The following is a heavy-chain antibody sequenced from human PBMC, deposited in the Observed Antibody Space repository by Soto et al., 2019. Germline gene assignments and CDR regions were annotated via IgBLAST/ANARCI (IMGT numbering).Heavy chain of an antibody. CDR3: EKRKGDNSGPFDY. CDR2: ISGSRGCT. J-gene: IGHJ4*02. D-gene: IGHD1-20*01. Sequence: EVQLLESGGGLVQPGGSLTLSCAASGFSLKTYAVSWVRKPPGKGLEWVSTISGSRGCTYYADSVKGRFNISRDNGKNTVYLHMNSVRAEDPAIYYCEKRKGDNSGPFDYWGKGTQVTVSS. CDR1: GFSLKTYA. V-gene: IGHV3-23*01.